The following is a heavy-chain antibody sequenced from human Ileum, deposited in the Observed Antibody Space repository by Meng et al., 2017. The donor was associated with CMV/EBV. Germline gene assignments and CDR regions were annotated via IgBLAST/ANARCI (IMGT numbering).Heavy chain of an antibody. CDR2: ISSSGTTT. D-gene: IGHD3-10*01. J-gene: IGHJ4*02. Sequence: GESLKISCAASGFTFSTYEMDWVRQAPGKGLEWVSYISSSGTTTYYSDSVKGRFTISRDNTNNTLYLQMNSLRVEDTAVYYCARDRKSMVRAAPDHLGQGTLVTVSS. V-gene: IGHV3-48*03. CDR3: ARDRKSMVRAAPDH. CDR1: GFTFSTYE.